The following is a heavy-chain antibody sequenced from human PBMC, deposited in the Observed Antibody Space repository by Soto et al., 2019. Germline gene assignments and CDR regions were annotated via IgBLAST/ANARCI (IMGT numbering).Heavy chain of an antibody. Sequence: ASVKVSCKASGYTFTGYYMHWVRQAPGQELEWMGWINPNSGGTNYAQKFQGRVTMTRDTSISTAYMELSRLRSDDTAVYYCARLPLAGIAVAGNIDYWGQGTLVTVSS. CDR3: ARLPLAGIAVAGNIDY. D-gene: IGHD6-19*01. CDR2: INPNSGGT. V-gene: IGHV1-2*02. CDR1: GYTFTGYY. J-gene: IGHJ4*02.